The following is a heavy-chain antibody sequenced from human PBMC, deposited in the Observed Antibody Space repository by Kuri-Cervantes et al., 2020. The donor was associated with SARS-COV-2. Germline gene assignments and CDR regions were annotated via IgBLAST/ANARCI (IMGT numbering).Heavy chain of an antibody. CDR1: GFTFSSYS. V-gene: IGHV3-48*01. Sequence: ESLKISCAASGFTFSSYSMNWVRQAPGKGLEWVSYISSTSSTIYYADSVKGRFTISRDNAKNSLYLQMNSLRAEDTAVYYCAKGFVPAAPRGDYWGQGTLVTVSS. CDR3: AKGFVPAAPRGDY. D-gene: IGHD2-2*01. J-gene: IGHJ4*02. CDR2: ISSTSSTI.